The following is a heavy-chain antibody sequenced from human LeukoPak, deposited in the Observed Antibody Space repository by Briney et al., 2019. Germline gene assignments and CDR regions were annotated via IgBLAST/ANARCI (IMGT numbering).Heavy chain of an antibody. CDR2: IYYSGST. D-gene: IGHD3-10*01. J-gene: IGHJ4*02. CDR1: GGSISSSSYY. V-gene: IGHV4-39*07. Sequence: PSETLSLTCTVSGGSISSSSYYWGWIRQPPGKGLEWIGSIYYSGSTYYNPSLKSRVTISVDTSKNQFSLKLSSVTAADTAVYYCARIHRVTMVRGVITRPYYFDYWGQGTLVTVSS. CDR3: ARIHRVTMVRGVITRPYYFDY.